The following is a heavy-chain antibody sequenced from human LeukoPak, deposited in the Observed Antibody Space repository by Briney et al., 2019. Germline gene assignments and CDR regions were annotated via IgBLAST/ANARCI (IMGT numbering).Heavy chain of an antibody. CDR2: ISGSGVST. J-gene: IGHJ4*02. CDR3: AKRHDFWSGYYRSSVGFDY. V-gene: IGHV3-23*01. CDR1: GFTFSKFV. Sequence: GGSLRLSCAASGFTFSKFVMSWVRQAPGKGLERVSDISGSGVSTDYADSAQGRFTISRDNSKNTLFLQMNSLRAEDTAVYYCAKRHDFWSGYYRSSVGFDYWGQGTLVTVSS. D-gene: IGHD3-3*01.